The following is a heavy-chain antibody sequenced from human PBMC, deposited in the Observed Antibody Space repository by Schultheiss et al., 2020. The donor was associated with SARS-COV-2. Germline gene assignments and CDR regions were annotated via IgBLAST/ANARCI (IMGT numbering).Heavy chain of an antibody. CDR3: ARGGFGGSYSPSYFDY. V-gene: IGHV3-21*06. D-gene: IGHD1-26*01. J-gene: IGHJ4*02. CDR1: GFTFSSYS. Sequence: GGSLRLSCAASGFTFSSYSMIWVRQAPGKGLEWVSSISSTSRYIYYADPVKGRFTISRDNAKNSLYLQMSSLRAEDTAVYYCARGGFGGSYSPSYFDYWGQGTPVTVSS. CDR2: ISSTSRYI.